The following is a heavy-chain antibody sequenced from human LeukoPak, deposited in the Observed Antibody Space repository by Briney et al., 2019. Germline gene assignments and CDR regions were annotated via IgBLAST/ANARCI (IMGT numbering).Heavy chain of an antibody. CDR2: IYSRGST. CDR3: ASSVYCGGDCLYYYYYMDV. J-gene: IGHJ6*03. CDR1: GFTVSSNY. Sequence: PGGSLRLSCAASGFTVSSNYMSSVRQAPRNGLECVSVIYSRGSTYYADSVKGRFTISRDNSKNTLYLQMNSLRAEDTAVYYCASSVYCGGDCLYYYYYMDVWGKGTTV. V-gene: IGHV3-53*01. D-gene: IGHD2-21*02.